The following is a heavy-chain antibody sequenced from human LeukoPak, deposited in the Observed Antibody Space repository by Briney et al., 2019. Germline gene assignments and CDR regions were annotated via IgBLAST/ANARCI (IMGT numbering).Heavy chain of an antibody. V-gene: IGHV4-59*01. CDR1: GGSISSYY. Sequence: SETLSLTCTVSGGSISSYYWSWIRQPPGKGLEWIGYIYYSGSTNYNPSLKSRVTISVDTSKNQFSLKLSSVTAADTAVYYCARVDQGYGTYYFDYWGQGTLVTVSS. D-gene: IGHD4-17*01. CDR3: ARVDQGYGTYYFDY. CDR2: IYYSGST. J-gene: IGHJ4*02.